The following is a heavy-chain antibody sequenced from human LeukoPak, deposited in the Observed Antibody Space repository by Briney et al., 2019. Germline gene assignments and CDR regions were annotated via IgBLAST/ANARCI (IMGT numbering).Heavy chain of an antibody. CDR2: IYYSGST. V-gene: IGHV4-59*08. Sequence: SETLSLTCTVSGGSISSYYWSWIRQPPGKGLEWIGYIYYSGSTNYNHSLKSRVTISVDTSKNQFSLKLSSVTAADTAVCYCARHLGIAAAGTMDVWGKGTTVTVSS. CDR3: ARHLGIAAAGTMDV. CDR1: GGSISSYY. J-gene: IGHJ6*03. D-gene: IGHD6-13*01.